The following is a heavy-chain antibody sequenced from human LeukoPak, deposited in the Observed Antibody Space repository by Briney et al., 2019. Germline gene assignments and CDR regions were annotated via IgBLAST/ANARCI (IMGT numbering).Heavy chain of an antibody. CDR3: ARVAAAGNYYFDS. D-gene: IGHD6-13*01. J-gene: IGHJ4*02. Sequence: SETLSLTCTVSGGSISSSSFYWGRIRQPPGKGLEWIGSIYYTGSTYYSPSLKSRVTISIDTSKNQFSLKLSSVTAADTAVYFCARVAAAGNYYFDSWGQGTLVTVSS. V-gene: IGHV4-39*07. CDR1: GGSISSSSFY. CDR2: IYYTGST.